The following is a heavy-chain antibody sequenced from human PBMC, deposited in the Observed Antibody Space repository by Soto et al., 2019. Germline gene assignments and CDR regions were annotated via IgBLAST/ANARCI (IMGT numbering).Heavy chain of an antibody. CDR2: IIPIFGTA. D-gene: IGHD3-22*01. CDR1: GGTFSSYA. J-gene: IGHJ4*02. CDR3: ASTLYYYDSSGYDPFDY. V-gene: IGHV1-69*06. Sequence: ASVKVSCKASGGTFSSYAISWVRQAPGQGLEWMGGIIPIFGTANYAQKFQGRVTITADKSTSTAYMELSSLRSEDTAVYYCASTLYYYDSSGYDPFDYWGQGXLVTVYS.